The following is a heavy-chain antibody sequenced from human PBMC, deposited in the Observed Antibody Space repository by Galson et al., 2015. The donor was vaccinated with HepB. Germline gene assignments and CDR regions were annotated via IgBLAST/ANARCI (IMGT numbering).Heavy chain of an antibody. CDR3: ARDSRFYYDSSGYPSFAY. CDR1: GFTFSSYA. CDR2: ISSSSSYI. D-gene: IGHD3-22*01. J-gene: IGHJ4*02. Sequence: SLRLSCAASGFTFSSYAMSWVRQAPGKGLEWVSAISSSSSYIYYADSVKGRFTISRDNAKNSLYLQMNSLRAEDTAVYYCARDSRFYYDSSGYPSFAYWGQGTLVTVSS. V-gene: IGHV3-21*01.